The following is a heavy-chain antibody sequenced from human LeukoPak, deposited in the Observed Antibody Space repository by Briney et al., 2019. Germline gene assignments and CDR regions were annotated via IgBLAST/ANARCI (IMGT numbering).Heavy chain of an antibody. CDR2: IYTSGST. V-gene: IGHV4-61*02. D-gene: IGHD2-2*01. J-gene: IGHJ3*02. CDR3: AREDIVVLPAAMESALHI. CDR1: GGSISSGSYY. Sequence: SQTLSLTCTVSGGSISSGSYYWSWIRQPAGKGLEWIGRIYTSGSTNCNPSLKSRVTISVDTSKNQFSLKLSSVTAADTAVYYCAREDIVVLPAAMESALHIWGQGTMVTVSS.